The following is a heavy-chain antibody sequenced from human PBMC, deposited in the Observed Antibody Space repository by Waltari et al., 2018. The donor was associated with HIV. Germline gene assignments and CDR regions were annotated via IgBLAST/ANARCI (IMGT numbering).Heavy chain of an antibody. Sequence: EVQLVESGGGLVQPGGSLRLSCAASGFTFDSSSMNWGRQAPGKGLEWISYISNNGDNMFYADSVKGRFSISRDNGKSSLYLHMNSLRAEDTAMYYCVRNIEYWGQGTLVTVS. J-gene: IGHJ4*02. CDR2: ISNNGDNM. V-gene: IGHV3-48*01. CDR3: VRNIEY. CDR1: GFTFDSSS.